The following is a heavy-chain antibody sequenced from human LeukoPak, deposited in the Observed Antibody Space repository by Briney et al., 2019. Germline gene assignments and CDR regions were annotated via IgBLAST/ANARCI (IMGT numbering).Heavy chain of an antibody. CDR3: AREGVVVITTDAFDI. D-gene: IGHD3-22*01. V-gene: IGHV3-21*01. Sequence: GGSLRLSCAASGLTFSSYSMNWVRQAPGKGLEWVSSISSSSSYIYYADSVKGRFTISRDNAKNSLYLQMNSLRAEDTAVYYCAREGVVVITTDAFDIWGQGTMVTVSS. J-gene: IGHJ3*02. CDR2: ISSSSSYI. CDR1: GLTFSSYS.